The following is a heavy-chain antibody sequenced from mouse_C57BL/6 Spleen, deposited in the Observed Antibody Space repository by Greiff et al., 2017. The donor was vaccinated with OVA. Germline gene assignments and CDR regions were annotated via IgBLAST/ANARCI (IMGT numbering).Heavy chain of an antibody. CDR1: GYSITSGYY. D-gene: IGHD4-1*01. V-gene: IGHV3-6*01. Sequence: VQLKESGPGLVKPSQSLSLTCSVTGYSITSGYYWNWIRQFPGNKLEWMGYISYDGSNNYNPSLKNRISITRDTSKNQFFLKLNSVTTEDTATYYCARSNWEFAYWGQGTLVTVSA. CDR2: ISYDGSN. CDR3: ARSNWEFAY. J-gene: IGHJ3*01.